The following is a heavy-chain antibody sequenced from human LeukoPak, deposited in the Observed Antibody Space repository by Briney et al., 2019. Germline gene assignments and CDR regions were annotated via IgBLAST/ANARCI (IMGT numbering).Heavy chain of an antibody. CDR3: ARGRLAMAPRRKNWFDP. CDR1: GASFSGNY. J-gene: IGHJ5*02. V-gene: IGHV4-34*01. CDR2: ISDSGST. D-gene: IGHD6-6*01. Sequence: SETLSLTCAIYGASFSGNYWSWIRQPPGKGLEWIGEISDSGSTNYNPSLKSRVTISVDTSKNQFYLKLISVTVADTAVYYCARGRLAMAPRRKNWFDPWGQGILVTVPS.